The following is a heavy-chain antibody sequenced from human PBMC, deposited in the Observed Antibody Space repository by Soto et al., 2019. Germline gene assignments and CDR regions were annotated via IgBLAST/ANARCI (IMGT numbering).Heavy chain of an antibody. CDR2: IYPGDSDT. CDR3: ARHHLGGPRGYYGMDV. D-gene: IGHD3-10*01. J-gene: IGHJ6*02. V-gene: IGHV5-51*01. CDR1: GYSFTSYW. Sequence: GESLNISCKGSGYSFTSYWIGWVRQMPGKGLEWMGIIYPGDSDTRYSPSFQGQVTISADKSISTAYLQWSSLKASDTAMYYCARHHLGGPRGYYGMDVWGQGTTVTVSS.